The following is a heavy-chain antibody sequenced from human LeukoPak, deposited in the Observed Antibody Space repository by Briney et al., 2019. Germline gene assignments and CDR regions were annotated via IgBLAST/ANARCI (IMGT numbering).Heavy chain of an antibody. CDR1: GFVFTIYT. J-gene: IGHJ4*02. CDR3: VKDFGRIRGTPDS. D-gene: IGHD1-26*01. CDR2: ISGSGNGFSI. V-gene: IGHV3-64D*06. Sequence: GGSLRLSCSASGFVFTIYTMYWVRQAPGKGPEYVSTISGSGNGFSIYYADSVKGRFTISGGDSKSILYLQRNGLRREDTAVYDCVKDFGRIRGTPDSWGQGTLVTVSS.